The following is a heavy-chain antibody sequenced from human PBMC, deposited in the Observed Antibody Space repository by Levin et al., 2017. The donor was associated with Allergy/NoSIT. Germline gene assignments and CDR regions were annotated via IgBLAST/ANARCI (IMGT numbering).Heavy chain of an antibody. Sequence: GESLKISCKASGYTFKNYGISWVRQAPGQGIEWMGWISTHNGNTNYAQSFQGRVTMTTDTSTSTADMELRSLISDDTAVYYCARFVVTPVSYFYMDVWGKGTTVTVSS. J-gene: IGHJ6*03. D-gene: IGHD2-2*01. CDR1: GYTFKNYG. V-gene: IGHV1-18*01. CDR3: ARFVVTPVSYFYMDV. CDR2: ISTHNGNT.